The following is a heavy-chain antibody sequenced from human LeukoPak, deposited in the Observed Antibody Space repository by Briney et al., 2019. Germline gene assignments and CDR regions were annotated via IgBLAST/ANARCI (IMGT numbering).Heavy chain of an antibody. CDR2: IYYSGST. V-gene: IGHV4-39*01. J-gene: IGHJ6*03. CDR1: GGSISSRSYY. Sequence: SETLSLTCTVSGGSISSRSYYWGWIRQPPGKGLEWIGIIYYSGSTYSNPSLRSRVTISVDTSKNQFSLKLSSVTAADTAVYYCASFYCSGGSCYQYYYYYYMDVWGKGTTVTVSS. CDR3: ASFYCSGGSCYQYYYYYYMDV. D-gene: IGHD2-15*01.